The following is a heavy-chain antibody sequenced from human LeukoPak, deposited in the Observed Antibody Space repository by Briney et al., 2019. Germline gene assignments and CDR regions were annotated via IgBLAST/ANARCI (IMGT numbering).Heavy chain of an antibody. Sequence: SETLSLTCAVSGYSISSVYYWGWIRQPPGKGLEWIGSIYHSGSTYYNPSLKSRVTISVDTSKHQFSLKLSSVTAADTAVYYCARGSTAMADFDYWGQGTLVTVSS. CDR3: ARGSTAMADFDY. D-gene: IGHD5-18*01. V-gene: IGHV4-38-2*01. CDR2: IYHSGST. J-gene: IGHJ4*02. CDR1: GYSISSVYY.